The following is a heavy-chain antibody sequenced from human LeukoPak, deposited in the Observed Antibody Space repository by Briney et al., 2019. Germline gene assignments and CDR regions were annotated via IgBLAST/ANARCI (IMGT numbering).Heavy chain of an antibody. J-gene: IGHJ4*02. CDR3: ARLHYSSGWKGLDY. V-gene: IGHV4-59*08. CDR1: GGSISSYY. D-gene: IGHD6-19*01. Sequence: SSETLSLTCTVSGGSISSYYWSWIRQPTGKGLEWIGYIYYSGSTNYNPSLKSRVTISVDTSKNQFSLKLSSVTAADTAVYYCARLHYSSGWKGLDYWGQGTLVTVSS. CDR2: IYYSGST.